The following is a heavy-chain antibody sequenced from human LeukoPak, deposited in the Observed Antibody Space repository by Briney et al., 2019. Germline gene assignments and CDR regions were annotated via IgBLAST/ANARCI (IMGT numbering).Heavy chain of an antibody. V-gene: IGHV4-34*01. CDR2: IYYSGST. CDR1: GGSFSGYY. D-gene: IGHD5-24*01. J-gene: IGHJ4*02. CDR3: ASPYRDGYNPGRFDY. Sequence: SETLSLTCAVYGGSFSGYYWSWIRQPPGKGLEWIGSIYYSGSTYYNPSLKSRVTISVDTSKNQFSLKLSSVTAADTAVYYCASPYRDGYNPGRFDYWGQGTLVTVSS.